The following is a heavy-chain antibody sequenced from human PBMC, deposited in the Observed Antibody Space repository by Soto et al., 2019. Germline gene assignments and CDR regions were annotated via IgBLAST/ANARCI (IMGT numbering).Heavy chain of an antibody. CDR2: ISAYNGNT. V-gene: IGHV1-18*04. D-gene: IGHD6-6*01. CDR3: ARGSSIAARHIPFYGMDV. J-gene: IGHJ6*02. CDR1: GYTFTSYG. Sequence: QVQLVQSGAEVKKPGASVKVSCKASGYTFTSYGISWVRQAPGQGLEWMGWISAYNGNTNYAQKLQGRVTMTPDTATSTAYMELRSLRSDDTAVYYCARGSSIAARHIPFYGMDVWGQGTTVTVSS.